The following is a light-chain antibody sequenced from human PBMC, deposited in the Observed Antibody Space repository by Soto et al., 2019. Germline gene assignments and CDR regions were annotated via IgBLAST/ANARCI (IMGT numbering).Light chain of an antibody. CDR2: DVN. CDR1: SSDVGGFNS. J-gene: IGLJ1*01. Sequence: QSVLTQPRSVSGSPGQSVTISCTGTSSDVGGFNSVSWYQQHPGKAPKLMIYDVNKRPSGVPDRFSGSKSGSTASLTISGLQAEDEADYYCSSYAGSYSYAFATGTKVTVL. CDR3: SSYAGSYSYA. V-gene: IGLV2-11*01.